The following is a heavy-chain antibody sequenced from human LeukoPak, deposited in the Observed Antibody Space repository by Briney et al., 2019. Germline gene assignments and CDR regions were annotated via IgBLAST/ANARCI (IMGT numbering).Heavy chain of an antibody. Sequence: PGGSLRLSCAASGFTFSSYAMSWVRQAPGKGLEWVSSISSSSSYIYYADSVKGRFTISRDNAKNSLYLQMNSLRAEDTAVYYCAREETLASKNAKESNWFDPWGQGTLVTVSS. CDR2: ISSSSSYI. CDR1: GFTFSSYA. D-gene: IGHD3-3*02. J-gene: IGHJ5*02. CDR3: AREETLASKNAKESNWFDP. V-gene: IGHV3-21*01.